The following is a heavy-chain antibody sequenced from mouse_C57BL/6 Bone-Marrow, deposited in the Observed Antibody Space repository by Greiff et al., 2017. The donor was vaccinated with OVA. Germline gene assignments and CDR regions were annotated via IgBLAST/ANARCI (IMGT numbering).Heavy chain of an antibody. D-gene: IGHD1-1*01. CDR3: AREGVYGWYFEV. J-gene: IGHJ1*03. Sequence: EVKLMESEGGLVQPGSSMKLSCTASGFTFSDYYMAWVRQVPEKGLEWVANISYDGSSTYYLASLKSRFLISRDNAKNILYLQMSSLKSEDTATYYCAREGVYGWYFEVWGTGTTVTVSS. V-gene: IGHV5-16*01. CDR1: GFTFSDYY. CDR2: ISYDGSST.